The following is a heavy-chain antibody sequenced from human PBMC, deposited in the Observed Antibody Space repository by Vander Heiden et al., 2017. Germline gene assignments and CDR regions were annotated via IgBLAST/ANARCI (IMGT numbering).Heavy chain of an antibody. CDR3: ARDRRDIVVVVADADGHFDY. D-gene: IGHD2-15*01. J-gene: IGHJ4*02. Sequence: QVQLVQSGAEVKKPGASVKGSCKASGYTFTGYDMHWVRQPPGQGLEWMGWISPNSGGTTYAQKFQGRVTMTRDTSISTSYMELSRLRSDDTAVYYCARDRRDIVVVVADADGHFDYWGQGTLVTVSS. V-gene: IGHV1-2*02. CDR2: ISPNSGGT. CDR1: GYTFTGYD.